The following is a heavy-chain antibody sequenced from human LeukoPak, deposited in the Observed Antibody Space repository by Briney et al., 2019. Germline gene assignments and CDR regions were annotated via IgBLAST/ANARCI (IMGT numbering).Heavy chain of an antibody. CDR2: IHRSGSP. CDR3: AREILGGFNPGAY. CDR1: LDSTTSNF. D-gene: IGHD1-14*01. Sequence: SETLSLTCTVSLDSTTSNFWSWVRQPPGKGLEWIGEIHRSGSPNYNPSLQSRVTISIDRSRNQIALELSSVTAADAAVYYCAREILGGFNPGAYWGQGTLVTVSS. V-gene: IGHV4-4*02. J-gene: IGHJ4*02.